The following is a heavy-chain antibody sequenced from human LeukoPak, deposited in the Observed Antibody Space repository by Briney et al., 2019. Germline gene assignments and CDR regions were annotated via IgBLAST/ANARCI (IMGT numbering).Heavy chain of an antibody. CDR2: IYYSGST. V-gene: IGHV4-39*01. CDR1: GGSISSSSYY. CDR3: ARLCSSTSCYGDLYYYYGMDV. Sequence: PSETLSLTCTVSGGSISSSSYYWGWIRQPPGKGLEWIGSIYYSGSTYYNPSLKSRVTTSVDTSKNQFSLKLSSVTAADTAVYYCARLCSSTSCYGDLYYYYGMDVWGQGTTVTVSS. J-gene: IGHJ6*02. D-gene: IGHD2-2*01.